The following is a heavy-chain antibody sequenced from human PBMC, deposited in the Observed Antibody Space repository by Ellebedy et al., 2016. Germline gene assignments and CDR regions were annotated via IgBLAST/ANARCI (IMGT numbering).Heavy chain of an antibody. CDR1: GFTVSSNY. CDR2: IYSGGST. Sequence: GGSLRLSCAASGFTVSSNYMSWVRQAPGKGLEWVSVIYSGGSTYYADSVKGRFTISRDNSKNTLYLQMNSLRAEDTAVYYCARDCRSGGSCYSRNAFDIWGQGTMVTVSS. CDR3: ARDCRSGGSCYSRNAFDI. V-gene: IGHV3-66*01. D-gene: IGHD2-15*01. J-gene: IGHJ3*02.